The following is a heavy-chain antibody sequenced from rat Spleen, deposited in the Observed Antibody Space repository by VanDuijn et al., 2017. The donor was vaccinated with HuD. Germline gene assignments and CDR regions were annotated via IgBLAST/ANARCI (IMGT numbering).Heavy chain of an antibody. Sequence: EVQLVESDGGSVQPGRSLKLSCAVSGFTFSDYYMAWVRQAPTKGLEWVATIGYAGSRTYYRDSVKGRFTISRDKEKNILYLQMDSLGSEDTATYYCASRTGTWFAYWGQGTLVTVSS. CDR3: ASRTGTWFAY. CDR1: GFTFSDYY. J-gene: IGHJ3*01. D-gene: IGHD5-1*01. CDR2: IGYAGSRT. V-gene: IGHV5-7*01.